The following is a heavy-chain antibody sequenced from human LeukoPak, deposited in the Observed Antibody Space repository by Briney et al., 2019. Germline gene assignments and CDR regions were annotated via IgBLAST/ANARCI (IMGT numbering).Heavy chain of an antibody. V-gene: IGHV3-21*01. CDR1: GFTFSSYS. CDR2: ISRDSKYI. Sequence: PGGSLSLSCAASGFTFSSYSMNWVRQAPGMGLEWVSSISRDSKYIYYADSVKGRFTISRDNAKNSVFLQMNSLRAEDTAVYYCARSTSVAGYDYWGQGTLVTVSS. J-gene: IGHJ4*02. CDR3: ARSTSVAGYDY. D-gene: IGHD6-19*01.